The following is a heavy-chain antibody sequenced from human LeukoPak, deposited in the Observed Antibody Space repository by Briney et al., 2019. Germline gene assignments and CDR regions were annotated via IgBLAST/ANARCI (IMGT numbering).Heavy chain of an antibody. CDR2: ISSNGGST. Sequence: PGGSLRLSCAASGFIFSTYAMHWVRQAPGKGLEYVSAISSNGGSTYYANSVKGRFTISRDNSKNTLYLQMGSLRAEDMAVYYCARESELGYCSSTSCLDPWGQGTLVTVSS. V-gene: IGHV3-64*01. J-gene: IGHJ5*02. CDR1: GFIFSTYA. D-gene: IGHD2-2*01. CDR3: ARESELGYCSSTSCLDP.